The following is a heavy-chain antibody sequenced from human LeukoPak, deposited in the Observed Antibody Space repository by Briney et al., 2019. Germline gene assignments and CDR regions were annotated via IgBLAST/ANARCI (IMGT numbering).Heavy chain of an antibody. CDR2: IYNSANT. CDR1: GDSISSSY. J-gene: IGHJ3*01. Sequence: SETLSLTCSVSGDSISSSYWSWIRQPPGKGLEWIGNIYNSANTNYNPSLQSRVTMSVDTSKSQFSLQLTSVSAADTAVYYCARRFSSRSDGNGYYYVHDAFDVWGQGTLVTFSS. D-gene: IGHD3-22*01. CDR3: ARRFSSRSDGNGYYYVHDAFDV. V-gene: IGHV4-59*08.